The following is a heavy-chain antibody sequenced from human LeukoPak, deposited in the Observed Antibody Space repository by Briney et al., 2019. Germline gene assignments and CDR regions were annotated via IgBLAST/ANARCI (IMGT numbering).Heavy chain of an antibody. D-gene: IGHD3-22*01. V-gene: IGHV1-69*13. CDR3: ARGAYDSSGYPEDAFDI. Sequence: SVKVSCKASGGTFSSYAISWVRQAPGQGLEWMGGIIPIFGTANYAQKVQGRVTITADESTSTAYMELSSLRSEDTAVYYCARGAYDSSGYPEDAFDIWGQGTMVTVSS. CDR1: GGTFSSYA. J-gene: IGHJ3*02. CDR2: IIPIFGTA.